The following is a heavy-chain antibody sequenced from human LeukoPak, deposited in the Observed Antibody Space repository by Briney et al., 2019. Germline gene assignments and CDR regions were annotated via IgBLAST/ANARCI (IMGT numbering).Heavy chain of an antibody. CDR3: ARDIVVVPAARGAFDI. V-gene: IGHV1-2*02. J-gene: IGHJ3*02. D-gene: IGHD2-2*01. CDR2: INPNSGGT. Sequence: ASVKVSCKASGYTFTGYYMHWVRQAPGQGLEWMGWINPNSGGTNYAQKFQGRVTMTRDTSISTAYMELSRLRSDDTAVYYCARDIVVVPAARGAFDIWGQGTMATVSS. CDR1: GYTFTGYY.